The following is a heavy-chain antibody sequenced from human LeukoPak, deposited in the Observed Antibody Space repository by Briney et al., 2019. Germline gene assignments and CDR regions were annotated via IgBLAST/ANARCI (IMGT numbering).Heavy chain of an antibody. V-gene: IGHV3-21*01. Sequence: PGGSLRLSCAASGFTFSSYSMNWVRQAPGKGLEWVSSISSSSSYIYYADSVKGRFTISRDNAKNSLYPQMNSLRAEDTAVYYCARAEYDILTGSYFDYWGQGTLVTVSS. CDR2: ISSSSSYI. D-gene: IGHD3-9*01. CDR3: ARAEYDILTGSYFDY. CDR1: GFTFSSYS. J-gene: IGHJ4*02.